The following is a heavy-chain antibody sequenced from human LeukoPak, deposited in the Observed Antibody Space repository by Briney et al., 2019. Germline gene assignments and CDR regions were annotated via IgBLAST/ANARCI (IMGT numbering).Heavy chain of an antibody. V-gene: IGHV3-30*18. J-gene: IGHJ3*02. CDR1: GFTFSSYG. CDR3: AKGQTIFGVVIFANDAFDI. D-gene: IGHD3-3*01. Sequence: PGGSLRLSCAASGFTFSSYGMHWVRQAPGKGLEWVAVISYDGSNKYYADSVKGRFTISRDNSKNTLYLQMNSLRAEDTAVYYSAKGQTIFGVVIFANDAFDIWGQGTMVTVSS. CDR2: ISYDGSNK.